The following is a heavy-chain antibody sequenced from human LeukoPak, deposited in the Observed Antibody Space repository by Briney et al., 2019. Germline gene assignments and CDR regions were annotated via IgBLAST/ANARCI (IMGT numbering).Heavy chain of an antibody. CDR1: GGSFSGYY. Sequence: PSETLSLTCAVYGGSFSGYYWSWIRQPPGKGLEWIGEINHSGSTNYNPSLKSRVTISVDTSKNQFSLKLSSVTAADTAVYYCAMVRGASDYWGQGTLVTVSS. CDR3: AMVRGASDY. CDR2: INHSGST. J-gene: IGHJ4*02. V-gene: IGHV4-34*01. D-gene: IGHD3-10*01.